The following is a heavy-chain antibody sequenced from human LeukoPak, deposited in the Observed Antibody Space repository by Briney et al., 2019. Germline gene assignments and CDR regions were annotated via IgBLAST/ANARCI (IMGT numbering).Heavy chain of an antibody. Sequence: GGSLTLSCAASGFTFSSYAMSWVRQAPGKGLDGVSAISGSGGSTYYADSVKGRFTISRDNPKNTLYLQMNSLRAEDTAVYYCAKAPPPPMVRGVQYYFDYWGQGTLVTVSS. J-gene: IGHJ4*02. V-gene: IGHV3-23*01. CDR1: GFTFSSYA. CDR2: ISGSGGST. CDR3: AKAPPPPMVRGVQYYFDY. D-gene: IGHD3-10*01.